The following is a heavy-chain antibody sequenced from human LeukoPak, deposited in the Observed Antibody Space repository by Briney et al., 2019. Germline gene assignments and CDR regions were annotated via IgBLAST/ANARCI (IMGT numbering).Heavy chain of an antibody. CDR3: ARRTTGRGGFFDP. J-gene: IGHJ5*02. CDR1: GGSISSDY. Sequence: PSETLSLTCTVSGGSISSDYWSWIRHPPGKGLEWIGYMSYSGNIDYNPSPSLKSRVTISIDTSKTQFSLKLRSVTAADTAVYYCARRTTGRGGFFDPWGQGILVTVSS. CDR2: MSYSGNI. V-gene: IGHV4-59*08. D-gene: IGHD1-1*01.